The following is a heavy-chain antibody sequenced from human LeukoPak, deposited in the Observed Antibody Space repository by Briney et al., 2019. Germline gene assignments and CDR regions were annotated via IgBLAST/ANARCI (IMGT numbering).Heavy chain of an antibody. Sequence: ASVKVSCKASRYTFTGYYIHWVRQAPGQGLEWMGWINPNSGGTKYAQKFQGRVTMTRDTSISTAYMELSRLRSDDTAVYYCATDYYYDSSGSYYTVDYWGQGTLVTVSS. D-gene: IGHD3-22*01. CDR2: INPNSGGT. V-gene: IGHV1-2*02. J-gene: IGHJ4*02. CDR3: ATDYYYDSSGSYYTVDY. CDR1: RYTFTGYY.